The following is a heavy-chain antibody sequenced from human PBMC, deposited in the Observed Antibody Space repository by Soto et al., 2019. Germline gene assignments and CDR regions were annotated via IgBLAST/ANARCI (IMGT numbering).Heavy chain of an antibody. D-gene: IGHD3-22*01. J-gene: IGHJ4*02. CDR2: ISSSSSHI. CDR1: GFTFSRYS. CDR3: ARQSYDTSGYYWRSPFDY. V-gene: IGHV3-21*01. Sequence: GGSLRLSCVASGFTFSRYSMNWVRQAPWKGLEWVSYISSSSSHIYHADSVKGRFTISRDNAKDSLYLQMNSLRAEDTAVYYCARQSYDTSGYYWRSPFDYWGQGTLVTVSS.